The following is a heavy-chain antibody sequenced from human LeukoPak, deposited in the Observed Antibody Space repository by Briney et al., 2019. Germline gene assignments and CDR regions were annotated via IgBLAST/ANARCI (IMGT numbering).Heavy chain of an antibody. J-gene: IGHJ5*02. D-gene: IGHD2-2*01. CDR2: INPDSGGT. CDR3: ARGAGTPSSTSYNWFDP. Sequence: ASVKVSCKAFGYSFTGYYMHWVRQAPGQGLEWMGWINPDSGGTNYAQKFHDRVTMTRDTSITTAYMELSRLRSDDTAVYYCARGAGTPSSTSYNWFDPWGQGTLVTVSS. CDR1: GYSFTGYY. V-gene: IGHV1-2*02.